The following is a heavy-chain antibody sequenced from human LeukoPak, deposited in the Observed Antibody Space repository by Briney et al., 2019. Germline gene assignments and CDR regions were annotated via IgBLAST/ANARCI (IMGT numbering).Heavy chain of an antibody. CDR3: ARDLLITIFGVVIRGNWFDP. Sequence: ASVKVSCKASGYTFTGYHMHWERQAPGQGLEWMGWINPNSGGTNYAQKFQGRVTMTRDTSISTAYMELSRLRSDDTAVYYCARDLLITIFGVVIRGNWFDPWGQGTLVTVSS. CDR1: GYTFTGYH. CDR2: INPNSGGT. V-gene: IGHV1-2*02. D-gene: IGHD3-3*01. J-gene: IGHJ5*02.